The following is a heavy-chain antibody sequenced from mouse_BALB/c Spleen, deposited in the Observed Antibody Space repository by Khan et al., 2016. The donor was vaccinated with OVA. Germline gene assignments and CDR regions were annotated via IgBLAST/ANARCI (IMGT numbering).Heavy chain of an antibody. Sequence: QVQLKESGPGLVAPSQSLSITCTVSGFSLTSYGVNWVRQPPGKGLDWLGVIWGDGTTNYHSPLKSRLIISKDNSKSQVFLKLNSLQTDDTATYYCATFIQDYYTVNYWGQGTSVTVSS. CDR1: GFSLTSYG. D-gene: IGHD1-1*01. CDR2: IWGDGTT. CDR3: ATFIQDYYTVNY. J-gene: IGHJ4*01. V-gene: IGHV2-3*01.